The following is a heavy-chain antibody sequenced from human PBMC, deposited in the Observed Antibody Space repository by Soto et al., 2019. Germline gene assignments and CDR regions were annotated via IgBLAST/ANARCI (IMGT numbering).Heavy chain of an antibody. D-gene: IGHD3-22*01. CDR2: IYYSGST. Sequence: SSETLSLTCTVSGGSISSGDYYWSWIRQPPGKGLEWIGYIYYSGSTYYNPSLKSRVTISVDTSKNQFSLKLSSVTAADTAVYYCAREYYDSSGYYRLYFDYWGQGTLVTVSS. V-gene: IGHV4-30-4*01. CDR1: GGSISSGDYY. J-gene: IGHJ4*02. CDR3: AREYYDSSGYYRLYFDY.